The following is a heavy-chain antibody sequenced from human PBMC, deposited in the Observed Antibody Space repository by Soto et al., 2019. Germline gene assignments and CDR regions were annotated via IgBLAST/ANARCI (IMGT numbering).Heavy chain of an antibody. V-gene: IGHV4-59*08. CDR3: ARLSAQNMIREILYHSFDS. J-gene: IGHJ4*02. D-gene: IGHD3-10*01. CDR2: IHYTGTT. Sequence: SETLSLTCTVSGASISGFYWSWIRQPPGKGLEWIAYIHYTGTTKYNPSLNSRVSMSVDTSKNQFSLKLTSVTAADTAVYFCARLSAQNMIREILYHSFDSWGQGTLVT. CDR1: GASISGFY.